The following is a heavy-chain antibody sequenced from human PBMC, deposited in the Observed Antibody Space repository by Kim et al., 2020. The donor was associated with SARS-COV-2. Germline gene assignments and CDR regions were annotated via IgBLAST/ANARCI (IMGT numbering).Heavy chain of an antibody. D-gene: IGHD3-10*01. J-gene: IGHJ6*02. Sequence: GGSLRLSCAASGFTFSSYAMHWVRQAPGKGLEWVAVISYDGSNKYYADSVKGRFTISRDNSKNTLYLQMNSLRAEDTAVYYCAREGSVYYGSGSYSYYYYGMDVWGQGTTVTVSS. CDR3: AREGSVYYGSGSYSYYYYGMDV. CDR1: GFTFSSYA. CDR2: ISYDGSNK. V-gene: IGHV3-30*04.